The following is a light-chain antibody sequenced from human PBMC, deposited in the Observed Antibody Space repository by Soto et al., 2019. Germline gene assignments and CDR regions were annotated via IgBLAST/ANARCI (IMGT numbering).Light chain of an antibody. CDR3: LQDYNYPRT. CDR2: AAS. J-gene: IGKJ1*01. Sequence: AIQMTQSPSSLSASVGDTVTITCRASQGIRNDLGWYQQKPGKAPNLLIYAASSLQSGVPSRFSGSVSGTDFTLTISSLQPEDFATYYCLQDYNYPRTFGQGTKVEIK. CDR1: QGIRND. V-gene: IGKV1-6*01.